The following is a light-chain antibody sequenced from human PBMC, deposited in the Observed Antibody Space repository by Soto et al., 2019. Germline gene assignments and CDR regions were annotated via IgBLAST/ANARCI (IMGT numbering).Light chain of an antibody. V-gene: IGKV3D-15*01. J-gene: IGKJ5*01. Sequence: EIVLTQSPATLSFSPGERATLSCGASQSVTTHLAWYQQKPGQAPRLLIYDASNRATGIPARFSGSGSGTDFTLTISSLQSEDFAVYYCQQYNNWPPITFGQGTRLEIK. CDR1: QSVTTH. CDR3: QQYNNWPPIT. CDR2: DAS.